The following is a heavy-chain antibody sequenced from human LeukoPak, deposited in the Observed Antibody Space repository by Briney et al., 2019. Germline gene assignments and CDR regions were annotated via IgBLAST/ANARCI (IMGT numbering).Heavy chain of an antibody. CDR1: GFTFSSYA. V-gene: IGHV3-23*01. J-gene: IGHJ4*02. D-gene: IGHD1-7*01. CDR2: ISGSGGST. CDR3: AKDRARGGTTDFDY. Sequence: GGSLRLSCAASGFTFSSYAMSWVRQAPGKGLEWVSAISGSGGSTYYADSVKGQFAISRDNSKNTLYLQMNSLRAEDTAVYFCAKDRARGGTTDFDYWGQGTLVTVSS.